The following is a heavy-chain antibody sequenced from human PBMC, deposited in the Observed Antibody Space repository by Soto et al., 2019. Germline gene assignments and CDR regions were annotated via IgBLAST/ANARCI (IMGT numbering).Heavy chain of an antibody. CDR3: ARQSVGPYGSGSFFDY. D-gene: IGHD3-10*01. CDR2: IYYSGSN. V-gene: IGHV4-59*08. Sequence: QVQLQESGPGLVKPSETLSLTCTVSGGSISSYYWSWIRQPPGKGLEWIGYIYYSGSNNYNPSLKSRVTTSVDTTKNQFSLKLSSVTAADTAVYYCARQSVGPYGSGSFFDYWGQGTLVTVSS. CDR1: GGSISSYY. J-gene: IGHJ4*02.